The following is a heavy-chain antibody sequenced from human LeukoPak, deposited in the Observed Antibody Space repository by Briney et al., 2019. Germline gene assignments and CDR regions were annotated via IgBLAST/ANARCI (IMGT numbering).Heavy chain of an antibody. D-gene: IGHD6-19*01. CDR3: SRVGSSGWSNYFDS. J-gene: IGHJ4*02. CDR2: IGTSGDT. Sequence: GGSLRLSCAASGFTFSSYDMHWVRQATGKGLEWVSVIGTSGDTYYAGSVKGRFTISRENAKNSLYLQMNSLTAGDTAVYFCSRVGSSGWSNYFDSWGQGTLVTVSS. V-gene: IGHV3-13*04. CDR1: GFTFSSYD.